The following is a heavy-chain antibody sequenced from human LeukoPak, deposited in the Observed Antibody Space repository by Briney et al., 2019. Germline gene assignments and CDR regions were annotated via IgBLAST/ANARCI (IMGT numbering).Heavy chain of an antibody. J-gene: IGHJ5*02. D-gene: IGHD6-19*01. CDR3: AKEPTPYSSGWYFPDDH. V-gene: IGHV3-30*18. Sequence: PGRSLRLSCAASGFTFSSYGMHWVRQDPGKGLEWVAVLAHDGSVAYYADWVKGRFTISRDNSRNTLYLQMNSLRAEDTAVYYCAKEPTPYSSGWYFPDDHWGQGALVTVSS. CDR1: GFTFSSYG. CDR2: LAHDGSVA.